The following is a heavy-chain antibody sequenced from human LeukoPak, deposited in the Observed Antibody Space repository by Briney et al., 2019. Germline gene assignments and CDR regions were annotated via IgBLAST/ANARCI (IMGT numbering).Heavy chain of an antibody. Sequence: GASVKVSCKASGYTFTSYAMNWVRQAPGQGLEWMGWISAYNGNTNYAQKLQGRVTMTTDTSTSTAYMELRSLRSDDTAVYYCARRAYSGYVQWFDPWGQGTLVTVSS. J-gene: IGHJ5*02. CDR3: ARRAYSGYVQWFDP. V-gene: IGHV1-18*01. CDR1: GYTFTSYA. D-gene: IGHD5-12*01. CDR2: ISAYNGNT.